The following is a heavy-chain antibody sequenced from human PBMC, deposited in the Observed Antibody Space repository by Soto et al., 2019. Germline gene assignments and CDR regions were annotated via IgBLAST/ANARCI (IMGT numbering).Heavy chain of an antibody. CDR2: IFNSGST. CDR3: ARTLGYPGPIDP. D-gene: IGHD2-15*01. Sequence: HVQLQESGPGLVKPSETLSLTCTVSGGSISGYYWSWIRQPPGKGLEWIGYIFNSGSTNYNPSLKSRVTISIDTSKNQFSLKLSSVTAADTAVYYCARTLGYPGPIDPWGQGTLVTVSS. V-gene: IGHV4-59*01. J-gene: IGHJ5*02. CDR1: GGSISGYY.